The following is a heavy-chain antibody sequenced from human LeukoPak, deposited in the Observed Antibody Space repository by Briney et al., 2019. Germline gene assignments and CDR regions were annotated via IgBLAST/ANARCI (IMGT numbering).Heavy chain of an antibody. CDR2: ISYSGNT. V-gene: IGHV4-31*03. Sequence: SETLSHTCTVSGGSINIGSYYWNWIRQHPEKGLEWIGYISYSGNTYYNPSLKSRVTLSADTSKNRFSLNLTSVTAADTAVYYCARHRSSGYYEDAFDIWGQGTMVTVSS. D-gene: IGHD3-22*01. CDR1: GGSINIGSYY. J-gene: IGHJ3*02. CDR3: ARHRSSGYYEDAFDI.